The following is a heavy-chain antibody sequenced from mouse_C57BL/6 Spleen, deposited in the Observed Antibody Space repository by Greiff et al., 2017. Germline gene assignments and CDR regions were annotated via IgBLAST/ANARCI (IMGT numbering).Heavy chain of an antibody. CDR3: ARRGVLLRDYAMDY. Sequence: EVKLMESGGGLVKPGGSLKLSCAASGFTFSDYGMHWVRQAPEKGLEWVAYISSGSSTTYYADTVKGRFTITRDNANNTLFLQMTSLRSEDTAMYYCARRGVLLRDYAMDYWGQGTSVTVSS. J-gene: IGHJ4*01. V-gene: IGHV5-17*01. CDR1: GFTFSDYG. CDR2: ISSGSSTT. D-gene: IGHD1-1*01.